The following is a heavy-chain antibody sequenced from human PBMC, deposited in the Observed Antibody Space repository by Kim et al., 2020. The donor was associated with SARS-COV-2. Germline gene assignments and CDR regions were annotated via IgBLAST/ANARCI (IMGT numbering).Heavy chain of an antibody. CDR2: IYSGGST. J-gene: IGHJ6*03. CDR3: ARGNSGIDGYYYYYYMDV. Sequence: GGSLRLSCAASGFTVSSNYMSWVRQAPGKGLEWVSVIYSGGSTYYADSVKGRFTISRDNSKNTLYLQMNSLRAEDTAVYYCARGNSGIDGYYYYYYMDVWGKGTTVTVSS. V-gene: IGHV3-66*01. D-gene: IGHD2-21*01. CDR1: GFTVSSNY.